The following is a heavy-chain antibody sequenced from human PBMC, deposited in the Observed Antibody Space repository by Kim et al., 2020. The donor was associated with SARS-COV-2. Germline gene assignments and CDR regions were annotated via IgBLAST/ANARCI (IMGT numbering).Heavy chain of an antibody. D-gene: IGHD1-26*01. Sequence: SETLSLTCTVSGGSISSSSYYWGWIRQPPGKGLEWIGSIYYSGSTYYNPSLKSRVTISVDTSKNQFSLKLSSVTAADTAVYYCAGNSGSYHYFDYWGQGTLVTVSS. J-gene: IGHJ4*02. CDR1: GGSISSSSYY. CDR2: IYYSGST. CDR3: AGNSGSYHYFDY. V-gene: IGHV4-39*01.